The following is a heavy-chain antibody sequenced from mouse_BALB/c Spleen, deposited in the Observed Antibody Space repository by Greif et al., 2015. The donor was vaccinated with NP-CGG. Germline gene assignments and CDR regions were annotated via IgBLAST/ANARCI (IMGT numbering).Heavy chain of an antibody. Sequence: LMESGPELVKPGASVKISCKAPGYTFTDYYINWVKQKPGQGLEWIGWIYPGSGNTKYNEKFKGKATLTVDTSSSTVYMQLSSLTSEDTAVYFCARRTGTEAMDYWGQGTSVTVSS. V-gene: IGHV1-84*02. D-gene: IGHD4-1*01. CDR1: GYTFTDYY. CDR2: IYPGSGNT. CDR3: ARRTGTEAMDY. J-gene: IGHJ4*01.